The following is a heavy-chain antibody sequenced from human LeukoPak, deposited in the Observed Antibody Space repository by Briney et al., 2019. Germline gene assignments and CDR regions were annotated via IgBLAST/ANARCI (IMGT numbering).Heavy chain of an antibody. CDR3: AKGPRIYSSDY. CDR1: GFTFSSYA. V-gene: IGHV3-23*01. Sequence: HAGGSLRPSCAASGFTFSSYAMSWVRQAPGKGLEWVSAISGSGGSTYYADSVKGRFTISRDNSKNTLYLQMNSLRAEDTAVYYCAKGPRIYSSDYWGQGTLVTVSS. J-gene: IGHJ4*02. D-gene: IGHD3-10*01. CDR2: ISGSGGST.